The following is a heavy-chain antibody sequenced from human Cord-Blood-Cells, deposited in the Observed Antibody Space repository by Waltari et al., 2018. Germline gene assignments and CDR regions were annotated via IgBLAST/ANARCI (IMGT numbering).Heavy chain of an antibody. V-gene: IGHV3-53*02. CDR3: ARLKGSSRDKDYFDY. CDR1: GFTVSSHY. J-gene: IGHJ4*02. Sequence: EVQLVETGGGLLQPGGSLRLPCAASGFTVSSHYMSWVRQAPGKGLEWVSVIYSGGSTYYADSVKGRFTISRDNSKNTLYLQMNSLRAEDTAVYYCARLKGSSRDKDYFDYWGQGTLVTVSS. D-gene: IGHD2-2*01. CDR2: IYSGGST.